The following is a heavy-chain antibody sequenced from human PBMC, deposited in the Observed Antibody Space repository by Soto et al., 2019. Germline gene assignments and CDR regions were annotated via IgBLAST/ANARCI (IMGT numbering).Heavy chain of an antibody. CDR3: ARDLVPGYTGFSDY. V-gene: IGHV1-18*01. CDR2: ISAYNGNT. CDR1: GYTFSNYG. Sequence: QVQLVQSGAEVKKPGASVKVSCKTSGYTFSNYGINWVRQAPGQGLELMGWISAYNGNTNFAQKLQGRVSLTTDTSSTTAYMELRSLTSDDTAVYYCARDLVPGYTGFSDYWGQGTLVTVSS. D-gene: IGHD5-12*01. J-gene: IGHJ4*02.